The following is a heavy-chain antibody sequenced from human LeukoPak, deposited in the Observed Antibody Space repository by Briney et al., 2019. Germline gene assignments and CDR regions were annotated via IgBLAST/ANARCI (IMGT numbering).Heavy chain of an antibody. J-gene: IGHJ4*02. D-gene: IGHD3-22*01. CDR2: ISGSGGST. Sequence: PGGSLRLSCAASGFTFSSYAMSWVRQAPGKGLEWVSAISGSGGSTYYADSVKGRFTISRDNSKNTLYLQMNSLRAEDTAVYYCARTGTVLDDYYDSSGYYSWGQGTLVTVSS. CDR1: GFTFSSYA. CDR3: ARTGTVLDDYYDSSGYYS. V-gene: IGHV3-23*01.